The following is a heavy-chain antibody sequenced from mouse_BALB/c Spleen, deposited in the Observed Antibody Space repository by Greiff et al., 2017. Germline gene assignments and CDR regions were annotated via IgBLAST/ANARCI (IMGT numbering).Heavy chain of an antibody. CDR2: ISSGSSTI. V-gene: IGHV5-17*02. J-gene: IGHJ3*01. CDR3: ARYDYGFAY. D-gene: IGHD2-4*01. Sequence: EVMLVESGGGLVQPGGSRKLSCAASGFTFSSFGMHWVRQAPEKGLEWVAYISSGSSTIYYADTVKGRFTISRDNPKNTLFLQMTSLRSEDTAMYYCARYDYGFAYWGQGTLVTVSA. CDR1: GFTFSSFG.